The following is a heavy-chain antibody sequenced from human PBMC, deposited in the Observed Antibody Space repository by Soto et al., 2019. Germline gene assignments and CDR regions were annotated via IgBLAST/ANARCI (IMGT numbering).Heavy chain of an antibody. CDR3: VRDGAFGYTAVVVS. J-gene: IGHJ4*02. CDR2: IWYDGSKK. Sequence: QVQLVESGGGVVQPGKSLRLSCAASGFTFSTYGMHWVRQAPGKGLEWVAVIWYDGSKKYHGDSLKGRFTISSDNSKNTLYRQINNLRADDRAVYYCVRDGAFGYTAVVVSWGQGNLVTVSS. V-gene: IGHV3-33*01. CDR1: GFTFSTYG. D-gene: IGHD5-18*01.